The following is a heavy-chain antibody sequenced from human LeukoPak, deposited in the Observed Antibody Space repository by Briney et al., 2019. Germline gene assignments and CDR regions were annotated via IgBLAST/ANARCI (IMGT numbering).Heavy chain of an antibody. CDR3: ARDKGYNSAY. CDR2: IRMDGGEQ. J-gene: IGHJ4*02. CDR1: GFTFSSYW. D-gene: IGHD5-24*01. Sequence: GESLRLSCAASGFTFSSYWMTWVRQTPGKGLEWVANIRMDGGEQYYMDSVEGRFTISRDNAKNSLYLQMYSLRPEDTAVYYCARDKGYNSAYWGRGTLVTVSS. V-gene: IGHV3-7*01.